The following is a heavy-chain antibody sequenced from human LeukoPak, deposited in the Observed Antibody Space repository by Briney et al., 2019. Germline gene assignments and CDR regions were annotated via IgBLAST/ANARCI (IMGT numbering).Heavy chain of an antibody. CDR2: MYLSGTT. J-gene: IGHJ4*02. Sequence: SEALSLTCTVSGDSINSLDLWSWVRQPPGKGLEWIGEMYLSGTTHSNPSVKSRVTISIDKSKNQFFLNLSSVTAADTAVYYCAGLVGRYSSGLYYYYFDYWGQGTLVTVSS. V-gene: IGHV4-4*02. CDR1: GDSINSLDL. D-gene: IGHD3-22*01. CDR3: AGLVGRYSSGLYYYYFDY.